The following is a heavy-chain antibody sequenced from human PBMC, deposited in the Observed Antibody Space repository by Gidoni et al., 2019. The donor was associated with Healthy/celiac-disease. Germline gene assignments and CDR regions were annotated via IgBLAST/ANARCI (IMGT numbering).Heavy chain of an antibody. J-gene: IGHJ5*02. V-gene: IGHV4-38-2*02. CDR3: ARGPRAYGDYVDWFDP. Sequence: QVQLQESGPGLVKPSETLSLTCTVSGYSISSGYYWGWIRQPPGKGLEWIGSIYHSGSTYYNPSLKSRVTISVDTSKNQFSLKLSSVTAADTAVYYCARGPRAYGDYVDWFDPWGQGTLVTVSS. CDR1: GYSISSGYY. CDR2: IYHSGST. D-gene: IGHD4-17*01.